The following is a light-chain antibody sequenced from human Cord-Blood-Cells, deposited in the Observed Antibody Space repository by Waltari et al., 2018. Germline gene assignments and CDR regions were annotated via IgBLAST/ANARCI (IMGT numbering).Light chain of an antibody. Sequence: AIRLTQFPSSFSTSTGGRVTLTCRASQGISSYLAWYQQKPGKAPKHLIYAASTLQSGVPSRFSGSGSGTDFTLTISCLQSEDFSTYYCQQYYSYPYTFGQGNKRE. CDR3: QQYYSYPYT. J-gene: IGKJ2*01. CDR2: AAS. CDR1: QGISSY. V-gene: IGKV1-8*01.